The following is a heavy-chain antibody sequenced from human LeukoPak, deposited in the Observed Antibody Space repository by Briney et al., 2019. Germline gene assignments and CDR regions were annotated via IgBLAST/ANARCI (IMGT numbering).Heavy chain of an antibody. CDR3: AKDGRVLAPTPPYYIDY. V-gene: IGHV4-34*01. CDR2: INHSGST. J-gene: IGHJ4*02. D-gene: IGHD1-1*01. CDR1: GGSFSGYY. Sequence: SETLSLTCAVYGGSFSGYYWSWIRQPPGKGLEWIGEINHSGSTNYNPSLKSRVTISVDTSKNQFSLKLSSVTAADTAVYYCAKDGRVLAPTPPYYIDYWGQGTLVTVSS.